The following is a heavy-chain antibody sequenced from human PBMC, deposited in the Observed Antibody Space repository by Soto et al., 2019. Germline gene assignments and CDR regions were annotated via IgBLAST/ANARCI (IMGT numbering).Heavy chain of an antibody. J-gene: IGHJ4*02. CDR2: IYPGDSDT. V-gene: IGHV5-51*01. D-gene: IGHD3-16*01. Sequence: GESLKISCKGSGYSFTSHWIGWVRQMPGKGLEWMGIIYPGDSDTRYSPPFQGHVTVSVDKSINTAYLQWSSLRASHTAIYYCASEEAFGNERELALWGQGTLVTVSS. CDR1: GYSFTSHW. CDR3: ASEEAFGNERELAL.